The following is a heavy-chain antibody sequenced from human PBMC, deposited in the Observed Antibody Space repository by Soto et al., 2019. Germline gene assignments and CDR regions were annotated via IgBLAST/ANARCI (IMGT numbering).Heavy chain of an antibody. J-gene: IGHJ4*02. D-gene: IGHD6-19*01. CDR1: GVTFRNYA. Sequence: GGSLRLSCAASGVTFRNYAMSWVRQAPGKGLEWVSSISGGGDSTYYADSVKGRFTISRDNSKNTLYLQMNTLRAEDTAVYYCARSIAVAGLDYWGQGTRVTVSS. CDR3: ARSIAVAGLDY. V-gene: IGHV3-23*01. CDR2: ISGGGDST.